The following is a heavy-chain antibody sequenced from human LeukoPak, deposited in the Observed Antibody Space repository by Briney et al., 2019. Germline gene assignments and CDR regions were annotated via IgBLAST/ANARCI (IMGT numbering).Heavy chain of an antibody. D-gene: IGHD3-22*01. J-gene: IGHJ4*02. Sequence: PGGSLRLSCAASGFTFSSYAMSWVRQAPGKGLEWVSAISGSGGSTYYADSAKGRFTISRDNSKNTLYLQMNSLRAEDTAVYYCAKGPYYYDSSGYYPFDYWGQGTLVTVSS. CDR3: AKGPYYYDSSGYYPFDY. CDR2: ISGSGGST. CDR1: GFTFSSYA. V-gene: IGHV3-23*01.